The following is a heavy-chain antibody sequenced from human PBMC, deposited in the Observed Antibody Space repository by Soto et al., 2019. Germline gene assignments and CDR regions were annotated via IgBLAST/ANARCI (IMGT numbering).Heavy chain of an antibody. J-gene: IGHJ4*02. V-gene: IGHV3-49*05. CDR2: IRSKAYGGTT. Sequence: EVQLVESGGGLVKPGRSLRLSCTASGFTFGDYAMSWFRQAPGKGREWVGFIRSKAYGGTTEYAASVKGRFTISRDDSKSIAYLQMNSLKTEDTAVYYCTRDTNLWFGELFHEKKLDYWGQGTLVTVSS. D-gene: IGHD3-10*01. CDR3: TRDTNLWFGELFHEKKLDY. CDR1: GFTFGDYA.